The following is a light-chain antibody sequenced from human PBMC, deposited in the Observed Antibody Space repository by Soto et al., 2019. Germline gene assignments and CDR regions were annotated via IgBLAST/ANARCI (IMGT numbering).Light chain of an antibody. Sequence: DIVMTQSPLSLPVTPGEPASISCRSSQNLLHGNRYNYLDWYLQKPGQSPQLLIYLGSNRASGVPDRFSGSGSGTDFTLKISRVEAEDVGVYYCMQTLQTPPTFGQGTKVEIQ. J-gene: IGKJ1*01. CDR2: LGS. V-gene: IGKV2-28*01. CDR3: MQTLQTPPT. CDR1: QNLLHGNRYNY.